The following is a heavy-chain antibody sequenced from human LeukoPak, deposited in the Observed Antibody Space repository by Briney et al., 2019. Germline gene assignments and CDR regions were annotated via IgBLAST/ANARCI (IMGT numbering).Heavy chain of an antibody. V-gene: IGHV3-74*01. D-gene: IGHD3-22*01. CDR3: ARAPSEIGGYYPEYLRH. CDR1: GFTFSNYW. J-gene: IGHJ1*01. Sequence: GGSLRLSCAAAGFTFSNYWMHWVRQAPGKGLVWVSRIKSDGRTNHADSVKGRFTISRDNAKNTVSLQMNSLRAEDTGVYYCARAPSEIGGYYPEYLRHWGQGTLVTVSS. CDR2: IKSDGRT.